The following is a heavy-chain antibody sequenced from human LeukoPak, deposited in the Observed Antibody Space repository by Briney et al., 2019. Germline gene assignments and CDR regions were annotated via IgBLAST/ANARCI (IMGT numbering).Heavy chain of an antibody. CDR3: ARRGVDRSYYYGSGSYYKFGDAFDI. Sequence: GESLKISCKGSGYSFTSYWIGWVRQMPGKGLEWMGIIYPGDSDTRYSPSFQGQVTISADKSISTAYLQWSSLKASNTAMYYCARRGVDRSYYYGSGSYYKFGDAFDIWGQGTMVTVSS. CDR1: GYSFTSYW. J-gene: IGHJ3*02. CDR2: IYPGDSDT. V-gene: IGHV5-51*01. D-gene: IGHD3-10*01.